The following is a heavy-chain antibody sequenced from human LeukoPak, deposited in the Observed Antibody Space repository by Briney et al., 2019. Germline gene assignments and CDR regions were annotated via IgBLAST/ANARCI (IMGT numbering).Heavy chain of an antibody. CDR3: ARGGPPVAATHRNRNNDAFDI. Sequence: ASVKVSCKASGYTFTGYYMHWVRQAPGQGLEWMGWINPNSGGTNYAQKFQGRVTMTRDTSISTAYMELSRLRSDDTAVYYCARGGPPVAATHRNRNNDAFDIWGQGTMVTVSS. J-gene: IGHJ3*02. CDR1: GYTFTGYY. V-gene: IGHV1-2*02. CDR2: INPNSGGT. D-gene: IGHD2-15*01.